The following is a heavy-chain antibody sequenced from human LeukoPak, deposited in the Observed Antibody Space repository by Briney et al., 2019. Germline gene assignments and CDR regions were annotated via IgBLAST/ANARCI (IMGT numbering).Heavy chain of an antibody. Sequence: ASVKVSCKASGYTFTSYGISWVRQAPGQGLEWMGRIIPTLDVANFAQKFKGRVTITADRSTNTAHLELSGLKSEDTAIYYCTREGVYTPDPSSYHRHAFDVWGKGTVVIVSS. J-gene: IGHJ3*01. CDR3: TREGVYTPDPSSYHRHAFDV. CDR2: IIPTLDVA. D-gene: IGHD3-16*01. V-gene: IGHV1-69*04. CDR1: GYTFTSYG.